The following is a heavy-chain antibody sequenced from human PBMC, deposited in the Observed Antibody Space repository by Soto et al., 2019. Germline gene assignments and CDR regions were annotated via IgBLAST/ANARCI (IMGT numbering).Heavy chain of an antibody. V-gene: IGHV3-33*01. J-gene: IGHJ4*02. CDR1: GFTFSGYG. CDR3: ARGRYFYDSSGFYLDN. CDR2: IWFDGSNK. D-gene: IGHD3-22*01. Sequence: GSLRLSCAASGFTFSGYGMHWVRQAPGKGLEWVAVIWFDGSNKYYADSVKGRFTISRDNSKNTLYLQMNSLRAEDTAVYYCARGRYFYDSSGFYLDNWGQGTLVTVSS.